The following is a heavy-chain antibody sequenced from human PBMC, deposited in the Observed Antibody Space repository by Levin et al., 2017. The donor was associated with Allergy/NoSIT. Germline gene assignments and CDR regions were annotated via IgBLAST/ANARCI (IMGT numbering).Heavy chain of an antibody. D-gene: IGHD2-21*01. CDR1: GGSISSSNW. CDR3: AKGAPIAGNWFDP. J-gene: IGHJ5*02. V-gene: IGHV4-4*02. Sequence: SETLSLTCAVSGGSISSSNWWSWVRQLPGKGLEWIGEVHHSGSTNYNPSFRSRVTMSVDKSKNQFSLKLNSVTAADTALYYCAKGAPIAGNWFDPWGQGTLVTVSS. CDR2: VHHSGST.